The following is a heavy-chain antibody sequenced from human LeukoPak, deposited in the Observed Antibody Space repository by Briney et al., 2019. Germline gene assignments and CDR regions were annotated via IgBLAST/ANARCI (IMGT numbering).Heavy chain of an antibody. CDR3: ARLTSYYDILTGYPTRYYFDY. D-gene: IGHD3-9*01. Sequence: GESLKISCKGSGYSFTSYWIGWVRQMPGKGLEWMGIIYPGDSDTRYSPSFQGQVTISADKSISTAYLQWSSLKASDTAMYYCARLTSYYDILTGYPTRYYFDYWGQGTLVTVSS. CDR1: GYSFTSYW. CDR2: IYPGDSDT. V-gene: IGHV5-51*01. J-gene: IGHJ4*02.